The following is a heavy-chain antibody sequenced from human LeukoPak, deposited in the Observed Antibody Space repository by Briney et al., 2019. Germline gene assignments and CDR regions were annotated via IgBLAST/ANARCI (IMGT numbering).Heavy chain of an antibody. CDR2: INTNTGNP. D-gene: IGHD2-8*01. J-gene: IGHJ4*02. CDR1: GYTFTSYA. V-gene: IGHV7-4-1*02. CDR3: ARDFTNLGIEGEYYFDY. Sequence: GASVKVSCKASGYTFTSYAMNWVRQASGQGLEWMGWINTNTGNPTYAQGFTGRFVFSLDTSVSTAYLQISSLKAEDTAVYYCARDFTNLGIEGEYYFDYWGQGTLVTVSS.